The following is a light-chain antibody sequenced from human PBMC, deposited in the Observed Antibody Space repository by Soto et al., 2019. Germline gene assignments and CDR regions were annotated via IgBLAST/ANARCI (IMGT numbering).Light chain of an antibody. CDR1: SSDVGGYDY. Sequence: QSALTQPPSASGSPGQSVTISCSGTSSDVGGYDYVSWYQQPPGKVPQLMNYEVNKRPSGVPYRFSGSKSGNTASLSVSGPETEDESYYYGSAYAVSDSVVFGGGTKLTVL. CDR2: EVN. J-gene: IGLJ2*01. V-gene: IGLV2-8*01. CDR3: SAYAVSDSVV.